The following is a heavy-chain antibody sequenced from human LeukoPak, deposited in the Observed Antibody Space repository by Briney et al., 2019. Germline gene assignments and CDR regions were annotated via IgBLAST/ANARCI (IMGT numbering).Heavy chain of an antibody. D-gene: IGHD3-10*01. CDR1: GFIFSNYG. CDR3: ARDNYGFDY. CDR2: IWFDESQY. V-gene: IGHV3-33*01. Sequence: GGSLRLSCAASGFIFSNYGMHWVRQAPGKGLEWVALIWFDESQYYSVDSVKGRFTISRDNSNNTVYLQMNSLRDEDTAVYYCARDNYGFDYWGQGTLVTVSS. J-gene: IGHJ4*02.